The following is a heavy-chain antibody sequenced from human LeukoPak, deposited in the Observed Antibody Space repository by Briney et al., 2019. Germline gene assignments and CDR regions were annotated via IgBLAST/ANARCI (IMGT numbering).Heavy chain of an antibody. V-gene: IGHV3-23*01. Sequence: QPGGSLILSCAASGFTFTSYGMTWVRQAPGQGLDWVSAISLTADTTFYSDSVKGRFTISRDDSKNTVYLQMNSLRAEDTAVYYCAKGGPRDGYNDFDYWGHGTLVTVSS. CDR2: ISLTADTT. D-gene: IGHD5-24*01. J-gene: IGHJ4*01. CDR3: AKGGPRDGYNDFDY. CDR1: GFTFTSYG.